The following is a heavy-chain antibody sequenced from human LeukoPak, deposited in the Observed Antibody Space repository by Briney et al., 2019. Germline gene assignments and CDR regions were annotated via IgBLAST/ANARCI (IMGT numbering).Heavy chain of an antibody. D-gene: IGHD6-19*01. J-gene: IGHJ5*02. CDR1: GFTVSYNY. CDR2: IYSGGTT. V-gene: IGHV3-53*01. CDR3: AKKVAGSNNCFDP. Sequence: GGSLRLSCAASGFTVSYNYMSWVRQAPGKGLEWVSAIYSGGTTYYADSVKGRFTISRDNSKNTLYLQMNSLRAEDTAVYYCAKKVAGSNNCFDPWGQGTLVTVSS.